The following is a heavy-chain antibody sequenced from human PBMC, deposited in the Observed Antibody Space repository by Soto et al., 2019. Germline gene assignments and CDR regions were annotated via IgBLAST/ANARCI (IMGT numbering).Heavy chain of an antibody. Sequence: TLSLTCTVSGGSIRGFYWSWIRQPPGKGLEWIGYVFDSGNTNYNPSLKSRVTISVDTSKNQFTLEMTSVTATDTAVYYCARAVPPDYWGQGTLVTVSS. V-gene: IGHV4-59*01. J-gene: IGHJ4*02. CDR3: ARAVPPDY. CDR1: GGSIRGFY. CDR2: VFDSGNT.